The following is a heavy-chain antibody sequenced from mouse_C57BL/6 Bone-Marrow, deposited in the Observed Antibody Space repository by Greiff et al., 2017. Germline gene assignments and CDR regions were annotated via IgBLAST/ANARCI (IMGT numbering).Heavy chain of an antibody. J-gene: IGHJ2*01. CDR1: GYTFTSYW. V-gene: IGHV1-69*01. Sequence: VQLQQPGAELVMPGASVKLSCKASGYTFTSYWMHWVKQMPGQGLEWIGEIDPSDSYTNYNQKFKGKSTLTVDKSSSTAYMQLSSLTSEDSAVYYCARTYYGSDYWGQGTTLTVSS. CDR3: ARTYYGSDY. CDR2: IDPSDSYT. D-gene: IGHD2-2*01.